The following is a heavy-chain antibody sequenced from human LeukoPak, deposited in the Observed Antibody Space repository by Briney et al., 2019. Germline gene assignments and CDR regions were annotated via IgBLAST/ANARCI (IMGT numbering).Heavy chain of an antibody. J-gene: IGHJ3*01. D-gene: IGHD4-17*01. CDR1: GGTFSSYP. Sequence: SVKVSCKASGGTFSSYPVSWVRQAPGQGLEWMGGITPIFDTANYAQKFQGRVTITADESTSTAYMDLTSLRSEDTAVYYCARDQLARYGDYFGVFDLWGQGTMVTVSS. CDR3: ARDQLARYGDYFGVFDL. CDR2: ITPIFDTA. V-gene: IGHV1-69*13.